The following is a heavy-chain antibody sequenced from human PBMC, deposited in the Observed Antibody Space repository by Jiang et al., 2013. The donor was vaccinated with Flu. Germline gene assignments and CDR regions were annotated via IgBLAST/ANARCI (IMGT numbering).Heavy chain of an antibody. Sequence: QLVESGGGLVQPGGSLRLSCAASGFIFSSYAMSWVRQAPGKGLEWVSAFSSSGSSTYYADSVKGRFTISRDNSKNTPYLQMNSLRAEDTAVYYCTKDQALLWFGSAFDIWGQGTMVTVSS. J-gene: IGHJ3*02. D-gene: IGHD3-10*01. CDR1: GFIFSSYA. CDR2: FSSSGSST. CDR3: TKDQALLWFGSAFDI. V-gene: IGHV3-23*04.